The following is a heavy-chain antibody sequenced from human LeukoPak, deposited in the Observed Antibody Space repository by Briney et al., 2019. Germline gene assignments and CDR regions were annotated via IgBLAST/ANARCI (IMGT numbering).Heavy chain of an antibody. D-gene: IGHD3-3*01. V-gene: IGHV1-46*01. CDR1: GYTFTSYY. J-gene: IGHJ5*02. CDR3: ARDRRVFGSSTGGWFDP. CDR2: INPSGGST. Sequence: GASVKVSCTASGYTFTSYYMHWVRQAPGQGLEWMGIINPSGGSTSYAQKFQGRVTMTRDMSTSTVYMELSSLRSEDTAVYYCARDRRVFGSSTGGWFDPWGQGTLVTVSS.